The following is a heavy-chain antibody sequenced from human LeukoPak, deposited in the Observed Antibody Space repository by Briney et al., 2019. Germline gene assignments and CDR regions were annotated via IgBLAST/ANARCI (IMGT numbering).Heavy chain of an antibody. CDR1: GGSISSYY. Sequence: PSETLSLTCTVSGGSISSYYWSWIRQPAGKGLEWIGRIYTSGSTNYNPSLKSRVTMSVDTSKNQFSLKLSSVTAADTAVYYCARDPDYYDSSGSGGSYGMDVWGQGTTVTVSS. J-gene: IGHJ6*02. D-gene: IGHD3-22*01. CDR3: ARDPDYYDSSGSGGSYGMDV. V-gene: IGHV4-4*07. CDR2: IYTSGST.